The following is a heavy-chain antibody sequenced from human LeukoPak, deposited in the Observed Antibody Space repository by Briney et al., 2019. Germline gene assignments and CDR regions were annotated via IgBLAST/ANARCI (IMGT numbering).Heavy chain of an antibody. CDR1: GFTFSSDT. V-gene: IGHV3-21*01. CDR2: ISSSSSYI. Sequence: PGGSLRLSCAASGFTFSSDTMNWVRQAPGKGLEWVSSISSSSSYIYYADSVKGRFTISRDNAKNSLYLQMNSLRAEDTAVYYCARDAGASSSWYADFDYWGQGTLVTVSS. J-gene: IGHJ4*02. CDR3: ARDAGASSSWYADFDY. D-gene: IGHD6-13*01.